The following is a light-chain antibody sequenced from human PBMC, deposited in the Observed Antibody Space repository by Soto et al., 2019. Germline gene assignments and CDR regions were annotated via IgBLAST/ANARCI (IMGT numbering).Light chain of an antibody. V-gene: IGKV3-20*01. CDR3: QQYGRSPLT. J-gene: IGKJ4*01. Sequence: EIVLTQSPGTLSLSPGERATLSCRASESATSDYLAWYQQKPGQAPRLLISGASGRTTGIPDRFSGSGSGTDFILTISSLEPEDCAVYYCQQYGRSPLTFGGGTKVEIK. CDR2: GAS. CDR1: ESATSDY.